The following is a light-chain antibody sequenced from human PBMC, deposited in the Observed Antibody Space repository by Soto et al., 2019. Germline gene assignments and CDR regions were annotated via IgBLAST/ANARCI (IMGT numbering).Light chain of an antibody. J-gene: IGKJ4*01. V-gene: IGKV3-15*01. CDR1: QRISTK. Sequence: ILMTQPPPPLSLSPGERATLSCRASQRISTKLAWYQQKPGQAPRLLIYGASTRATGIPVRFSGSGSGTEFTLTITSLQFEDFAVYYCQEYNDWRPITFGGGTKVEIK. CDR2: GAS. CDR3: QEYNDWRPIT.